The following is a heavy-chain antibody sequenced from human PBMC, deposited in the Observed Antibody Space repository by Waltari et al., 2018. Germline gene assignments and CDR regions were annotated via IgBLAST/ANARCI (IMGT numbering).Heavy chain of an antibody. D-gene: IGHD6-13*01. CDR3: ASSRAAAGWYNWFDP. J-gene: IGHJ5*02. CDR2: INHSGST. Sequence: QVQLQQWGAGLLKPSETLSLTCAVYGGSFSGYYWSWIRQPPGTGLEWIGEINHSGSTNYNPSLKSRVTISVDTSKNQVSLKLSSVTAADTAVYYCASSRAAAGWYNWFDPWGQGTLVTVSS. V-gene: IGHV4-34*01. CDR1: GGSFSGYY.